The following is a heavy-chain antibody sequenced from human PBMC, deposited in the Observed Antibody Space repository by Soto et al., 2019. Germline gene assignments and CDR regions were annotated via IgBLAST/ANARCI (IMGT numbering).Heavy chain of an antibody. D-gene: IGHD3-22*01. Sequence: EVQLVESGGDLVQPGVSLRLSCSASGFTFSIYAMHWVRQAPGKGLEYVSSISTDGGNTHYADSVKGRFTISRDNSKNTVYIQMSSLRAENTAVYYCVKGEYYYDSSGYYPFDYWGQGTLVTVSS. J-gene: IGHJ4*02. V-gene: IGHV3-64D*06. CDR1: GFTFSIYA. CDR2: ISTDGGNT. CDR3: VKGEYYYDSSGYYPFDY.